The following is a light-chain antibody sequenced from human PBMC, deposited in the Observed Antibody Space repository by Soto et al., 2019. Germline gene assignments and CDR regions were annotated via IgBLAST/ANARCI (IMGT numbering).Light chain of an antibody. CDR1: QSVSSSY. CDR3: QQYGSSPPWT. J-gene: IGKJ1*01. Sequence: IVLTQSPGTLSLSPGERATPSCRTSQSVSSSYLAWYQQKPGQAPRLLIYGASSRATGIPDRFSGSGSGTDFTLTISRLEPEDFAVYYCQQYGSSPPWTFGQGTKVDIK. CDR2: GAS. V-gene: IGKV3-20*01.